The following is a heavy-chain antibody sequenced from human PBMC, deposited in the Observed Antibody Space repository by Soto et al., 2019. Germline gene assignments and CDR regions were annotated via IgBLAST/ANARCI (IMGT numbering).Heavy chain of an antibody. V-gene: IGHV3-33*01. CDR1: GFTFTQYG. CDR3: ARDDDTSGNYSIWNI. J-gene: IGHJ4*02. D-gene: IGHD3-22*01. CDR2: MWYDGRRA. Sequence: QVQLVESGGGVVQPGRSLRLSCAASGFTFTQYGIHWVRQAPGKGLDWVAVMWYDGRRAYYADSVKGRFTMSRDNSKNTLYLQMDSLRAEDTAMYFCARDDDTSGNYSIWNIWGQGTLVTVSS.